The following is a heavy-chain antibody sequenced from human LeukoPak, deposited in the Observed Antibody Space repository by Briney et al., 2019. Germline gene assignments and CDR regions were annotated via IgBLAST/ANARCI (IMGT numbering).Heavy chain of an antibody. J-gene: IGHJ4*02. D-gene: IGHD2-2*01. CDR3: ASGTTDIVVVPATLRNYYFDY. V-gene: IGHV1-69*06. CDR2: IIPMFGTA. Sequence: SVKVSCKASGGTFSSYEISWVRQAPGQGLEWMGGIIPMFGTAKYAQKFQGGVTITADKSTSTAYMELSSLRSEDTAVYYCASGTTDIVVVPATLRNYYFDYWGQGTLVTVSS. CDR1: GGTFSSYE.